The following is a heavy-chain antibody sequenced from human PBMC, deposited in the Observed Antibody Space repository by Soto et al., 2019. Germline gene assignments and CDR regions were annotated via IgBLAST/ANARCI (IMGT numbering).Heavy chain of an antibody. D-gene: IGHD2-21*01. V-gene: IGHV2-26*01. J-gene: IGHJ4*02. CDR2: IFSNDET. Sequence: QVTLKESGPVLVKPTETLTLTCTVSGFSLSNASMGVSWIRQPPGKALEWLAHIFSNDETAYSTSLKTRLTISKDTSKSQVVLTMGNMDPVDTATYYCARTVARMNLDYWGQGTLVTVSS. CDR3: ARTVARMNLDY. CDR1: GFSLSNASMG.